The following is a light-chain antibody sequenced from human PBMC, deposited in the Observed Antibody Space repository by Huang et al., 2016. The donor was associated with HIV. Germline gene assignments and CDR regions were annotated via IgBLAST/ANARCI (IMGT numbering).Light chain of an antibody. CDR3: MQTLQTLRFT. CDR1: QSLLHSNGDNY. V-gene: IGKV2-28*01. Sequence: DFVMTQSPLSLPVTPGEPASISCRSSQSLLHSNGDNYVDWYLQKPGQSPQLLIYLGSNRASGVPDRFSGSGSGTDFTLKISRVEAEDIGVYYCMQTLQTLRFTFGPGTKVDIK. CDR2: LGS. J-gene: IGKJ3*01.